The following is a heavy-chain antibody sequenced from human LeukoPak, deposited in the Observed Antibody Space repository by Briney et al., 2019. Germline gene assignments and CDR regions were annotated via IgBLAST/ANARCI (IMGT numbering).Heavy chain of an antibody. CDR1: GFSFSSYS. CDR2: ISSTSSYI. D-gene: IGHD2-2*01. Sequence: GGSLRLSCAASGFSFSSYSMTWVRQAPGKGLEWVSCISSTSSYIYYADSMKGRFTISRDNAKNSLFLQMNSLSAEDTAVYYCARDPQAWEVPLDSWGQGTLVTVSS. CDR3: ARDPQAWEVPLDS. J-gene: IGHJ4*02. V-gene: IGHV3-21*04.